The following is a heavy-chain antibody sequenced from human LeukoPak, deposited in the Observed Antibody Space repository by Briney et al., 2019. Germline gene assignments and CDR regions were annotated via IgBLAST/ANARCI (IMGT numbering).Heavy chain of an antibody. D-gene: IGHD3-16*01. Sequence: GGSLRLSCAASGFTFSSYWMHWVRQAPGRGLVWVSRINSDGSSTNDADSVKGRFTMFRDNAKNTLYLQMNSLRAEDTAVYYCARCRPDWGMDVWGKGTTVTVSS. CDR1: GFTFSSYW. CDR2: INSDGSST. J-gene: IGHJ6*03. CDR3: ARCRPDWGMDV. V-gene: IGHV3-74*01.